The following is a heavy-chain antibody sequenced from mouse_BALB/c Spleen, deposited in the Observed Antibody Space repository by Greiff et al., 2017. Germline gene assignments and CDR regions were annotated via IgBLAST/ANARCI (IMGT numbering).Heavy chain of an antibody. CDR1: GFTFSDYY. D-gene: IGHD1-1*02. Sequence: EVQVVESGGGLVKPGGSLKLSCAASGFTFSDYYMYWVRQTPEKRLEWVATISDGGSYTYYPDSVKGRFTISRDNAKNNLYLQMSSLKSEDTAMYYCARGGGAMDYWGQGTSVTVSS. CDR2: ISDGGSYT. CDR3: ARGGGAMDY. J-gene: IGHJ4*01. V-gene: IGHV5-4*02.